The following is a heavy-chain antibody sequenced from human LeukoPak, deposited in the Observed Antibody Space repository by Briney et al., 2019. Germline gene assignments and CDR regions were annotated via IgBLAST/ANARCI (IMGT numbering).Heavy chain of an antibody. CDR2: IYSGGST. V-gene: IGHV3-66*01. J-gene: IGHJ5*02. D-gene: IGHD3-16*01. CDR1: GFTVSSNY. Sequence: PGGSLRLSCAASGFTVSSNYMSWVRQAPGKGLEWVSVIYSGGSTYYADSVKGRFTISRDNAKNTLYLQMNSLRAEDTAVYYCARDLYDYVWGSPNNWFDPWGQGTLVTVSS. CDR3: ARDLYDYVWGSPNNWFDP.